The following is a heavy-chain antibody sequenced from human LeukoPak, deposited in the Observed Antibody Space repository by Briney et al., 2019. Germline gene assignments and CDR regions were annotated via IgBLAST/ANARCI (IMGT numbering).Heavy chain of an antibody. J-gene: IGHJ6*03. CDR2: FDPEDGET. CDR3: ATVGSSSARGYYYYYMDV. V-gene: IGHV1-24*01. CDR1: GYTLTELS. D-gene: IGHD6-6*01. Sequence: GASVKVSCKVSGYTLTELSMHWVRQAPGKGLEWMGGFDPEDGETIYAQKFQGRVTMTEDTSTDTAYMELSSLRSEDTAVYYCATVGSSSARGYYYYYMDVWGKGTTVTVSS.